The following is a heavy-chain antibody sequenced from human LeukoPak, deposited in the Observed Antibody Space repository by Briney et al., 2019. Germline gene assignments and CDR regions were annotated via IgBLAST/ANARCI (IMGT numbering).Heavy chain of an antibody. Sequence: GRSLRLSCAASGFTFSSYGMHWVRQAPGKGLEWVAVIWYDGSNKYYADSVRGRFTISRDNSKNTLYLQMNSLRAEDTAVYYCAKADYGDYVDYWGQGTLVTVSS. CDR1: GFTFSSYG. CDR2: IWYDGSNK. D-gene: IGHD4-17*01. CDR3: AKADYGDYVDY. V-gene: IGHV3-33*06. J-gene: IGHJ4*02.